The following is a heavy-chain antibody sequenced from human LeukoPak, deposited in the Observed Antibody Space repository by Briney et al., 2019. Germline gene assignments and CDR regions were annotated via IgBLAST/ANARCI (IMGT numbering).Heavy chain of an antibody. CDR2: ISGSGGST. CDR3: ARGAFGVYAFDL. V-gene: IGHV3-23*01. Sequence: VSAISGSGGSTYYADSLKGRFTISRDNAKNTLYVQMNSLRAEDTAVYYCARGAFGVYAFDLWGQGTMVTVSS. D-gene: IGHD3-3*01. J-gene: IGHJ3*01.